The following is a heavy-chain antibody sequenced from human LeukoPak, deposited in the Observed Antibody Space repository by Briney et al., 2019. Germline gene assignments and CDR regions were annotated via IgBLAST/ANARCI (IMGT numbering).Heavy chain of an antibody. Sequence: GGSLRLSCAASGFTFSSYAMSWVRQAPGKGLEWVSAISGSGGSTYYADSVRGRFTISRDNSKNTLYLQTNSLRAEDTAVYYCAKESYSSGWHAYFDYWGQGTLATVSS. CDR3: AKESYSSGWHAYFDY. CDR1: GFTFSSYA. D-gene: IGHD6-19*01. V-gene: IGHV3-23*01. J-gene: IGHJ4*02. CDR2: ISGSGGST.